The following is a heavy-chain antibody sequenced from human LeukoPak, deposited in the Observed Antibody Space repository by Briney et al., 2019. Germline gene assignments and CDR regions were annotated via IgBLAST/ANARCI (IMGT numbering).Heavy chain of an antibody. CDR2: INPNSGGT. D-gene: IGHD1-26*01. CDR1: GYTFTGYY. CDR3: ARVISGSLYY. J-gene: IGHJ4*02. V-gene: IGHV1-2*02. Sequence: VASAKVSCKASGYTFTGYYIHWVRQAPGQGLEWMGWINPNSGGTNYAQNFQGRVTMTRDTSISTAYMELSRLRSDDTAVYYCARVISGSLYYWGQGTLVTVSS.